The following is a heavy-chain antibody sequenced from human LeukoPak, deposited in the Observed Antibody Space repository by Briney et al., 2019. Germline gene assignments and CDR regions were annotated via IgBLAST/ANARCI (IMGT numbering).Heavy chain of an antibody. V-gene: IGHV3-53*01. D-gene: IGHD3/OR15-3a*01. Sequence: GGSLRLSCAASGFTVRSNYMSWVRQAPGKELEWVSVIYSGGSTHYADSVKGRFTISRDNSKNTLFLQMNSLRAEDTAVYYCARADGTGGPYDYWGQGTLVTVSS. CDR1: GFTVRSNY. CDR2: IYSGGST. CDR3: ARADGTGGPYDY. J-gene: IGHJ4*02.